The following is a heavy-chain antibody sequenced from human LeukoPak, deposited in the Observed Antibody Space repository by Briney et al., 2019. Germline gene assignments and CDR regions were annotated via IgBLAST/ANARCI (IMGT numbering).Heavy chain of an antibody. Sequence: PGGSLRLSCAASGFTFSSYWMSWVRQAPGKGLEWVANIKQDGSEKYYVDSVKGRFTISRDNAKNSLYLQMNSLRAEDTAVYYCARAPPKRGTPVHYFDYWGQGTLVTVSS. J-gene: IGHJ4*02. CDR3: ARAPPKRGTPVHYFDY. CDR2: IKQDGSEK. V-gene: IGHV3-7*01. CDR1: GFTFSSYW. D-gene: IGHD1-26*01.